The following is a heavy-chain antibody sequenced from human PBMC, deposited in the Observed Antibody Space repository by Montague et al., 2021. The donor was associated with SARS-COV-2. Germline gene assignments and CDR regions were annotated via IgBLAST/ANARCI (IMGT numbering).Heavy chain of an antibody. J-gene: IGHJ3*02. CDR3: ARDWYCRGGRCHNTFDI. CDR2: ISTYDYKT. V-gene: IGHV1-18*01. CDR1: GYLFSSYS. Sequence: SVKVSCKASGYLFSSYSISWVRQAPGQGLEWMGWISTYDYKTNYAQMVQGRVTVTTDTSTSTVYMELRSLRSDDTAVYYCARDWYCRGGRCHNTFDIWGQGTLVTVSS. D-gene: IGHD2-15*01.